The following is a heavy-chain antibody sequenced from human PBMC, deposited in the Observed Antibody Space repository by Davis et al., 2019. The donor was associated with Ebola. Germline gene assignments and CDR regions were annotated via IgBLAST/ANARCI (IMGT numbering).Heavy chain of an antibody. CDR2: ISSSSSTI. CDR1: GFTFSSYS. V-gene: IGHV3-48*02. Sequence: PGGSLRLSCAASGFTFSSYSMNWVRQAPGKGLEWVSYISSSSSTIYYADSVKGRFTISRDNAKNSLYLQMNSLRDEDTAVYYCATHPPAINCTNGVCSDFDYWGQGTLVTVSS. CDR3: ATHPPAINCTNGVCSDFDY. J-gene: IGHJ4*02. D-gene: IGHD2-8*01.